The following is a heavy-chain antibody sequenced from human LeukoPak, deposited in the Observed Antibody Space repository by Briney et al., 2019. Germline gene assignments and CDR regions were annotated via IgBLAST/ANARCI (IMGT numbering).Heavy chain of an antibody. D-gene: IGHD1-26*01. CDR2: ISSSGSTI. V-gene: IGHV3-48*03. J-gene: IGHJ4*02. Sequence: GGSLRLSCAASGFTFSSYEMNWVRQAPGKGLEWVSFISSSGSTIYYADSVKGRFTISRDNAKNSLYLQMNSLRVEDTAVYYCARASFRARDTDYWGQGTLVTVSS. CDR1: GFTFSSYE. CDR3: ARASFRARDTDY.